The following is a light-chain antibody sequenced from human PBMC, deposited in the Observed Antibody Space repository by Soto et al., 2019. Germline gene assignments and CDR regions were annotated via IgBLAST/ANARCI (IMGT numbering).Light chain of an antibody. Sequence: EIGLTQSPATVSLSPGEGATLSVIASQNVYTDLAWYQQKPGQAPRLLIYGASTRATDMPGRFSGRGSGTEFTLTISSLQSEDFAVYYCQQYKKWPRTFGQGTKVDIK. CDR3: QQYKKWPRT. J-gene: IGKJ1*01. CDR1: QNVYTD. V-gene: IGKV3-15*01. CDR2: GAS.